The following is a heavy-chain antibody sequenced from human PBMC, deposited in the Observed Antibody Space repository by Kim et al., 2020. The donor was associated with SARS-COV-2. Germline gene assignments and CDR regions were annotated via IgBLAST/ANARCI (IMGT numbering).Heavy chain of an antibody. CDR3: ARVPCRGGGCYYWYFDL. CDR2: IYYNGAT. CDR1: GGSIRSSDHF. J-gene: IGHJ2*01. Sequence: SETLSLTCSVSGGSIRSSDHFWGWLRQTPEKGLEWIGSIYYNGATYCNPSLKSRVTLSVDTSTKQFSLHLSSVTAADTAVYYCARVPCRGGGCYYWYFDLWGRGTLVTVSS. V-gene: IGHV4-39*01. D-gene: IGHD2-15*01.